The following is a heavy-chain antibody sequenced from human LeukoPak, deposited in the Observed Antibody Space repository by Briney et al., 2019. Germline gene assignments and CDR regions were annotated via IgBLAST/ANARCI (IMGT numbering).Heavy chain of an antibody. CDR1: GFTFSSYS. CDR2: ISSSSYI. V-gene: IGHV3-21*01. Sequence: GGSLRLSCAASGFTFSSYSMNWVRQAPGKGLEWVSSISSSSYIYHAESVKGRFTISRDNAKNSLYLQMNSLRAEDTAVYYCARDGSGSYQYYFDYWGQGTLVTVSS. CDR3: ARDGSGSYQYYFDY. D-gene: IGHD1-26*01. J-gene: IGHJ4*02.